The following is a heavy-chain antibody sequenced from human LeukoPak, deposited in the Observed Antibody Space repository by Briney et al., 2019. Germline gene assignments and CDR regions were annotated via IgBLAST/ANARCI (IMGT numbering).Heavy chain of an antibody. CDR2: ISVHNGNT. CDR1: GYTFTNYG. D-gene: IGHD3-22*01. J-gene: IGHJ5*02. CDR3: ARTEIAREYYYDSGGFYGWFNP. Sequence: GASVKVSCKASGYTFTNYGISWVRQAPGQGLEWMGWISVHNGNTNYAQKLQGRVTMTTDTSTSTAYMELRSLRSDDTAMYYCARTEIAREYYYDSGGFYGWFNPWGQGTLVTVSS. V-gene: IGHV1-18*01.